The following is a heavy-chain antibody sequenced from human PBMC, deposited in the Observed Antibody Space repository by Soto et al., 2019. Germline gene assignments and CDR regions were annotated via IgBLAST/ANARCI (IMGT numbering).Heavy chain of an antibody. Sequence: SQTLSLTCAISGDSVSSNIAAWNWIRQSPSRGLEWLGRTYYRSKWYSDYAISVKSRITISPDTSKNHFSLHLNSVTPEDTGVYYCVRGLAVVCDIWGQGTMATVSS. CDR2: TYYRSKWYS. D-gene: IGHD6-19*01. CDR3: VRGLAVVCDI. J-gene: IGHJ3*02. CDR1: GDSVSSNIAA. V-gene: IGHV6-1*01.